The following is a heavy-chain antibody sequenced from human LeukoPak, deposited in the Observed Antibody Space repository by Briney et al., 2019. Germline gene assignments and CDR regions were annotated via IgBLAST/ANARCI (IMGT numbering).Heavy chain of an antibody. Sequence: GGSLGLSCAASGFAFSNYGVNWVGQAPGKGLDGVSGITGSGGTTYYADSVKGRFTISRDNSKNTLYLQMNSLRAEDTAVYYCARESIVATNTFYFDYWGQGTLVTVSS. CDR1: GFAFSNYG. CDR2: ITGSGGTT. V-gene: IGHV3-23*01. J-gene: IGHJ4*02. CDR3: ARESIVATNTFYFDY. D-gene: IGHD5-12*01.